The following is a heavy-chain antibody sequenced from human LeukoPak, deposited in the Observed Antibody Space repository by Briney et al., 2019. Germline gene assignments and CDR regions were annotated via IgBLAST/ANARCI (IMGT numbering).Heavy chain of an antibody. V-gene: IGHV1-2*02. D-gene: IGHD6-19*01. CDR1: GYIFTDYY. Sequence: GASVKVSCRASGYIFTDYYIHWVRQAPGQGLEWMGWINSNSGGTKYAQKFQGRATMTRDTSISTAYMELSRLRSDDTAVYYCRQWLAGSFFYYFDYWGQGTLVTVSS. J-gene: IGHJ4*02. CDR3: RQWLAGSFFYYFDY. CDR2: INSNSGGT.